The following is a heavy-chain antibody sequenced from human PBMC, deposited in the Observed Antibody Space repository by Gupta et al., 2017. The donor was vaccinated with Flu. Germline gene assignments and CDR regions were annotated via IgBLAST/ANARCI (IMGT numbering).Heavy chain of an antibody. D-gene: IGHD3-16*01. J-gene: IGHJ3*02. CDR1: GFTFSDYS. V-gene: IGHV3-48*02. CDR2: IGWNTGIS. CDR3: VRDLGYAFDI. Sequence: EVQLVESGGGLVQPGGSLRLSCAASGFTFSDYSINWVRQAPGKGLVWLSYIGWNTGISGYADSVKGRFTISRDNVKNSLYLQRNSLRDEDTAIYYGVRDLGYAFDIWGQGTMVTVSS.